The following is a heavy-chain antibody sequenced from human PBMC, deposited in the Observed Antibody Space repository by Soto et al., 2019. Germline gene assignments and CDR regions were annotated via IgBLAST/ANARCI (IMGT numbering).Heavy chain of an antibody. CDR2: INHSGST. V-gene: IGHV4-34*01. J-gene: IGHJ5*02. D-gene: IGHD6-13*01. CDR3: ARDRGKQQLLHRGATLFWFDP. Sequence: PSETLSLTCAVYGGSFSGYYWSWIRQPPGKGLEWIGEINHSGSTNYNPSLKSRVTISVDTSKNQFSLKLSSVTAADTAVYYCARDRGKQQLLHRGATLFWFDPWGQGTLVTAPQ. CDR1: GGSFSGYY.